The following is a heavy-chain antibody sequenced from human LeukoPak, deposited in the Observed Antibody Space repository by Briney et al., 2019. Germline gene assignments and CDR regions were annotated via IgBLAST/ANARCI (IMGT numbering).Heavy chain of an antibody. D-gene: IGHD6-19*01. CDR2: ISSSSSYI. J-gene: IGHJ5*02. CDR3: ARDPSSGWYLKGWFDP. Sequence: GGSLRLSCAASGFTFSSYSMNWVRQAPGKGLEWVSSISSSSSYIYYADSVKGRFTISRDNAKNSLYLQMSSLRAEDTAVYYCARDPSSGWYLKGWFDPWGQGTLVTVSS. CDR1: GFTFSSYS. V-gene: IGHV3-21*01.